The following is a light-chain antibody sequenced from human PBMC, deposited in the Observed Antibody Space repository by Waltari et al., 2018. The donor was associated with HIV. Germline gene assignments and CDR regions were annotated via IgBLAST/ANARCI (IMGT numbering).Light chain of an antibody. CDR1: TSNIGSNS. V-gene: IGLV1-44*01. J-gene: IGLJ3*02. CDR3: ATWDDTLDGPV. Sequence: QSVLTQSPSASGTPGQRVTISCSGGTSNIGSNSVSWYLQVPGTAPQLLMFSNCWRPSGCPDRFSGSKSCASASLAISGRQSEDEADYYCATWDDTLDGPVFGGGTRLTGL. CDR2: SNC.